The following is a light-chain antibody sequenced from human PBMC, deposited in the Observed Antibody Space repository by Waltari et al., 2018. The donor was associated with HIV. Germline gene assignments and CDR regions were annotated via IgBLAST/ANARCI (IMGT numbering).Light chain of an antibody. J-gene: IGLJ2*01. V-gene: IGLV1-40*01. CDR2: GNS. CDR3: QSYDSSLSGGDVV. CDR1: SSNIGAGYD. Sequence: QSVLTQPPSVSGAPGQRVTISCTGSSSNIGAGYDVHWYQHLPGTAPKLLIYGNSVRPAGAPDRFPCAKSGTSASLAIPGLQAEDEADYYCQSYDSSLSGGDVVFGGGTKLTVL.